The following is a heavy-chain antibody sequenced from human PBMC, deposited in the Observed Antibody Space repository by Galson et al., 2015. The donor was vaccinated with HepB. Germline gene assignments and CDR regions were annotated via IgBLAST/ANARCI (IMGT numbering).Heavy chain of an antibody. Sequence: ETLSLTCTVSGGSISSYYWSWIRQPPGKGLEWIGYIYYSGSTNYNPSLKSRVTISVDTSKNQFSLKLSSVTAADTAVYYCARDPSTLAYCGGDCYSGWFDPWGQGTLVTVSS. V-gene: IGHV4-59*01. CDR1: GGSISSYY. CDR3: ARDPSTLAYCGGDCYSGWFDP. CDR2: IYYSGST. D-gene: IGHD2-21*01. J-gene: IGHJ5*02.